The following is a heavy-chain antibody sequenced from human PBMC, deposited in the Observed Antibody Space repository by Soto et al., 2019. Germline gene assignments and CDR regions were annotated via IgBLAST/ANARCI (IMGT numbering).Heavy chain of an antibody. D-gene: IGHD3-3*01. V-gene: IGHV3-7*03. CDR3: ARAEDYDFWSGPPKYFDN. J-gene: IGHJ4*02. Sequence: LRLSCATSGFTFRSYWMTWVRQAPGKGPEWVANIKPDGSEKQYVDSVKGRFTVSRDNAKKSLDLQMNSLRVEDTAVYYCARAEDYDFWSGPPKYFDNWGQGTQVTVSS. CDR2: IKPDGSEK. CDR1: GFTFRSYW.